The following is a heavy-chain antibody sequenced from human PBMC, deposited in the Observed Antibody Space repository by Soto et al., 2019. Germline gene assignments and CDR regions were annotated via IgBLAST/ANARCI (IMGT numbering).Heavy chain of an antibody. Sequence: SETLSLTCSVSGASIRSYYWHWIRQPPGKGLEWIGYVYTSDYTRYSSSLKSRVTISVDTSKSQFYLRLNSVTAADTAVYYCASSAGFAGDFFYSNGMAVSGPGIIVTV. V-gene: IGHV4-4*08. CDR1: GASIRSYY. CDR3: ASSAGFAGDFFYSNGMAV. D-gene: IGHD3-10*01. J-gene: IGHJ6*02. CDR2: VYTSDYT.